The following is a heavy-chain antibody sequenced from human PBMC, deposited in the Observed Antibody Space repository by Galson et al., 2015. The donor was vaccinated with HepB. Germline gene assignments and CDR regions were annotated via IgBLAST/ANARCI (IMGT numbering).Heavy chain of an antibody. CDR3: ARVPASGESSSWNINLDY. CDR1: GFTFSSYA. Sequence: SLRLSCAASGFTFSSYAMHWVRQAPGKGLEWVAVISYDGSNKYYADSVKGRFTISRDNSKNTLYLQMNSLRAEDTAVYYCARVPASGESSSWNINLDYWGQGTLVTVSS. CDR2: ISYDGSNK. V-gene: IGHV3-30*04. J-gene: IGHJ4*02. D-gene: IGHD6-13*01.